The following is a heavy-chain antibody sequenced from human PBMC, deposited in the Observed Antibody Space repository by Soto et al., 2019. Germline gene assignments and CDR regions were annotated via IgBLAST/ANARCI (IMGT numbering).Heavy chain of an antibody. CDR1: GYTLPRCG. CDR3: ARGTWFDP. CDR2: ISAYNGNT. V-gene: IGHV1-18*01. Sequence: GASVKVSCQASGYTLPRCGVMWVRQAPGQGLEWMGWISAYNGNTNYAQKLQGRVTMTTDTSTSTAYMELRSLRSDDTAVYYCARGTWFDPWGQGNLVNLS. J-gene: IGHJ5*02.